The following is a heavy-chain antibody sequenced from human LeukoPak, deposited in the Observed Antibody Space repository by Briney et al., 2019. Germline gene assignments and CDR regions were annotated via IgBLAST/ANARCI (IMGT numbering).Heavy chain of an antibody. J-gene: IGHJ5*02. CDR2: IIPIFGTA. V-gene: IGHV1-69*13. D-gene: IGHD2-2*02. CDR3: ADERGCSSTSCYTDDNWFDP. Sequence: VASVKVSCKASGGTFSSCAISWVRQAPGQGLEWMGGIIPIFGTANYAQKFQGRVAITADESTSTAYMELSSLRSEDTAVYYCADERGCSSTSCYTDDNWFDPWGQGTLVTVSS. CDR1: GGTFSSCA.